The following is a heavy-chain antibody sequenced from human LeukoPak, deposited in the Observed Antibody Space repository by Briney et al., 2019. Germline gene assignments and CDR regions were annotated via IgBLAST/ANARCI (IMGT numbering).Heavy chain of an antibody. Sequence: GGSLRLSCAASGFTFSSYAMSWVRQAPGKGLEWVSAISGSGGSTYYADSMKGRFTISRDNSKNTLYLQMNSLRAEDTAVYYCAKDFIVVVVAATIWFDPWGQGTLVTVSS. CDR3: AKDFIVVVVAATIWFDP. D-gene: IGHD2-15*01. V-gene: IGHV3-23*01. CDR1: GFTFSSYA. J-gene: IGHJ5*02. CDR2: ISGSGGST.